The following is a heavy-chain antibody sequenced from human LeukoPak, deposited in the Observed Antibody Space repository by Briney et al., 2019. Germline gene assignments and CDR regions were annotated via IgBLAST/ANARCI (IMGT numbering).Heavy chain of an antibody. Sequence: SETLSLTCTVSGGSISSSSYYWGWIRQPPGKGLEWIGSIYYSGSTYYNPSLKSRVTISVDTSKNQFSLKLSSVTAADTAVYYCARERQWLIYWGQGTLVTVSS. D-gene: IGHD6-19*01. V-gene: IGHV4-39*07. CDR2: IYYSGST. CDR1: GGSISSSSYY. CDR3: ARERQWLIY. J-gene: IGHJ4*02.